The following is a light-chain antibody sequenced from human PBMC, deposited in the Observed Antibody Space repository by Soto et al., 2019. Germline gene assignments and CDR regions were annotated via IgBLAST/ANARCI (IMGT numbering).Light chain of an antibody. CDR1: RGISTW. CDR3: QQTNGPFT. Sequence: DFQMTQSPSSVSASVGDSVTITCRASRGISTWLAWYQQKPGKAPELLIQTASSVQSGVPSRFSGSGSGTDFTLTISSLQPEDSAIYYCQQTNGPFTFGPETKVEVK. V-gene: IGKV1-12*01. J-gene: IGKJ3*01. CDR2: TAS.